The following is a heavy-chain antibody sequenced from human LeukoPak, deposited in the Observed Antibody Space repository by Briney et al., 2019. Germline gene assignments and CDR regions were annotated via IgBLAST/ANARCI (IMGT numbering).Heavy chain of an antibody. CDR3: ASGSLGDGYGVGDYYQYMDV. D-gene: IGHD5-24*01. V-gene: IGHV1-69*05. CDR1: GGTFNSYA. CDR2: IMPLFGTA. Sequence: SVKVSCKASGGTFNSYAISWVRQAPGQGLGWMGGIMPLFGTANYAQEFQGRVTFTTDESASTAYMEVSSLRSEDTAVYYCASGSLGDGYGVGDYYQYMDVWGKGTTVTVSS. J-gene: IGHJ6*03.